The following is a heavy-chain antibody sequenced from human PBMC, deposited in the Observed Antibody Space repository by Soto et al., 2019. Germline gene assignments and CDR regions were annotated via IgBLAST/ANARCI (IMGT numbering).Heavy chain of an antibody. Sequence: QVQLVESGGGVVQPGRSLRLSCAASGFTFSDYIMHWVRQAPGEGLEWVAMVLHDGNNKYYADSVKGRFTISRDNSKNTLYLQTNSLRTEDTAMYYCARDDEDGSYCDLGYWGQGTLVTVSS. D-gene: IGHD3-10*01. J-gene: IGHJ4*02. CDR1: GFTFSDYI. CDR3: ARDDEDGSYCDLGY. CDR2: VLHDGNNK. V-gene: IGHV3-30-3*01.